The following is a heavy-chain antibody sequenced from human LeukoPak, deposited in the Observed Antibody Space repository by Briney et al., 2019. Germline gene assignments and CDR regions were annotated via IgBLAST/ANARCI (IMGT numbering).Heavy chain of an antibody. V-gene: IGHV1-2*02. J-gene: IGHJ4*02. D-gene: IGHD5-12*01. Sequence: GASVTVSCTASGYTFVGYYLHWVRQAPGQGLEWMAWIYPYTGNTHYAQKFQGRITVTRDTSVSTTYMELSWLTSDDTARYYCAREYSASEHWGQGTLVTVSS. CDR2: IYPYTGNT. CDR1: GYTFVGYY. CDR3: AREYSASEH.